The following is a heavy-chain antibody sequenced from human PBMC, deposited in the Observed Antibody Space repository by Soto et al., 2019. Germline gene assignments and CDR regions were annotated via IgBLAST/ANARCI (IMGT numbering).Heavy chain of an antibody. CDR1: GFTFSAYP. CDR2: IGSSGDRT. J-gene: IGHJ4*02. Sequence: EVQLLESGGGLIQPGGSLRLSCAASGFTFSAYPMGWVRQPPGKGLEWVSHIGSSGDRTFYADSAKGRFTISRDNSNNTLFLEMNRLRAEDTAVYYCAQEAWRGGSYNYWGLGTLVTVSS. V-gene: IGHV3-23*01. CDR3: AQEAWRGGSYNY. D-gene: IGHD3-10*01.